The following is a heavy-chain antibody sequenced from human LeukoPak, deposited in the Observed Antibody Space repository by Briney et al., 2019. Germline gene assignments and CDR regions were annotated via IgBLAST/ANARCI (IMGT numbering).Heavy chain of an antibody. D-gene: IGHD1-26*01. V-gene: IGHV7-4-1*02. J-gene: IGHJ5*02. CDR2: INTNTGNP. Sequence: ASLKVSCTASVYTPTDYAINSVRQAPGQGREWMGRINTNTGNPAYAQGFTGPFVFSLDTSVSAADLKISNLKAEDTAVYYCARVGATYSGDPWGQGTLVTVSS. CDR3: ARVGATYSGDP. CDR1: VYTPTDYA.